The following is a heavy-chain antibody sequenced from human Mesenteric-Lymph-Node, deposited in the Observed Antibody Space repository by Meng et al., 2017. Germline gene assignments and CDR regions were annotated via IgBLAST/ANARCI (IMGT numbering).Heavy chain of an antibody. Sequence: QGQPLKSGAEVKNHGASVKASCRTPGYSFTSHALRWVRQAPGQGLEWMGWISGYNGNTNYAQKLRGRVTMTTDTSTSTAYMELRSLRSDDTAVYYCARARDSYGPYDYWGQGTLVTVSS. CDR3: ARARDSYGPYDY. J-gene: IGHJ4*02. CDR1: GYSFTSHA. V-gene: IGHV1-18*01. D-gene: IGHD5-18*01. CDR2: ISGYNGNT.